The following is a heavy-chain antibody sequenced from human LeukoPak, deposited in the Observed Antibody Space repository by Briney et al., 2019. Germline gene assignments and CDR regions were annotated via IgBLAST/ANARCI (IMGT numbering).Heavy chain of an antibody. CDR2: IFINGDT. CDR3: TRDQMNY. Sequence: PGGALRLSCTASEFTVSRNYMLWVRQAPGKGLEWVSLIFINGDTHYADSVKGRFTISRDTSKNTVSLQMNSLRVEDTAMYYCTRDQMNYWGQGTLVTVSS. V-gene: IGHV3-53*01. J-gene: IGHJ4*02. CDR1: EFTVSRNY. D-gene: IGHD5-24*01.